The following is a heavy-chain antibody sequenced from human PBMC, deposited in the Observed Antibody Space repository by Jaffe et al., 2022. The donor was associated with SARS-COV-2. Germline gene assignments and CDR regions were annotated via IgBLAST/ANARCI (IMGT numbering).Heavy chain of an antibody. D-gene: IGHD3-22*01. CDR2: IRSKAYGGTT. Sequence: EVQLVESGGGLVQPGRSLRLSCTASGFTFGDYAMSWFRQAPGKGLEWVGFIRSKAYGGTTEYAASVKGRFTISRDDSKSIAYLQMNSLKTEDTAVYYCTRDPSITMIVDDAFDIWGQGTMVTVSS. V-gene: IGHV3-49*03. CDR3: TRDPSITMIVDDAFDI. CDR1: GFTFGDYA. J-gene: IGHJ3*02.